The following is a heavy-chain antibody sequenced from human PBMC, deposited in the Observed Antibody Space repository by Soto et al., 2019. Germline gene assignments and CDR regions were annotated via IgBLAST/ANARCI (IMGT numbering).Heavy chain of an antibody. CDR3: ARGGIAVACILLYFQH. V-gene: IGHV3-30-3*01. D-gene: IGHD6-19*01. J-gene: IGHJ1*01. Sequence: QVQLVESGGGVVQPGRSLRLSCAASGFTFSSYAMHWVRQAPGKGLEWVAVISYDGSNKYYADSVKGRFTISRDNSKNTLYLQMNSLRAEDTAVYYCARGGIAVACILLYFQHWGQGTLVTVSS. CDR2: ISYDGSNK. CDR1: GFTFSSYA.